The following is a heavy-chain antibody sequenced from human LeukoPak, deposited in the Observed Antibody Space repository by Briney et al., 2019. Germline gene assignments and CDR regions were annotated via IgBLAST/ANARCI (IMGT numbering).Heavy chain of an antibody. CDR1: GGSISSYY. V-gene: IGHV4-59*01. J-gene: IGHJ4*02. D-gene: IGHD5-12*01. CDR3: ARSLFGYSGYDFPGY. Sequence: PSETLSLTCSVSGGSISSYYWSWIRQPPGNVLEWIGYMYYSGSTNYNPSLKSRVTMSVDTSKNQFSLKLRSVTAADTAVYYCARSLFGYSGYDFPGYWGQGTLVTVSS. CDR2: MYYSGST.